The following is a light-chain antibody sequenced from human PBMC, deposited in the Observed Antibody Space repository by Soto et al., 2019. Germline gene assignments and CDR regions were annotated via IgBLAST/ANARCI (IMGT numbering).Light chain of an antibody. V-gene: IGKV1-39*01. CDR3: QQSYSTPPLT. Sequence: DIQMTQSPSSLSASVGDRVTITCRASQSISSYLNWYQQKPGKAPKLLIYAASSLQSGVPSRFSGSGSATDFTLTISRLQPEDVATYYCQQSYSTPPLTFGQGTKVEI. CDR2: AAS. CDR1: QSISSY. J-gene: IGKJ1*01.